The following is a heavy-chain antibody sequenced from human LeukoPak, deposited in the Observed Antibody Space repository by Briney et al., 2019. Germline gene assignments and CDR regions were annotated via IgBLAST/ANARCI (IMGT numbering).Heavy chain of an antibody. CDR1: DGSISSNSYY. Sequence: PSETLSLTCTVSDGSISSNSYYWGWIRQPPGKGLEWIANIYYSGNTYYNPSLKSRVTISVDTSKNQFSLKLSSVTAADTAVYYCARVSLQGYSSGQYYFDYWGQGTLVTVSS. CDR2: IYYSGNT. D-gene: IGHD6-19*01. CDR3: ARVSLQGYSSGQYYFDY. J-gene: IGHJ4*02. V-gene: IGHV4-39*07.